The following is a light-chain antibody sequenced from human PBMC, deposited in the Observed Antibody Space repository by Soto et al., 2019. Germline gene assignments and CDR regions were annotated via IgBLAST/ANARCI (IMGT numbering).Light chain of an antibody. CDR2: GAS. J-gene: IGKJ2*01. CDR1: QSVSSSY. V-gene: IGKV3-20*01. Sequence: EIVLTQSPGTLSLSPGERATLSCRASQSVSSSYLAWYQQKPGQGPRLLISGASSRATGIPDRFSGSGSGTDFTLTISRLEPEDFAVYYCQQYGSSALYTFGQGTKLEIK. CDR3: QQYGSSALYT.